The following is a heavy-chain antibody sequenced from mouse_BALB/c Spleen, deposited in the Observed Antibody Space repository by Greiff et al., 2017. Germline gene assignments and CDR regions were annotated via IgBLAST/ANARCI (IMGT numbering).Heavy chain of an antibody. CDR3: ARSDGSSYDYAMDY. J-gene: IGHJ4*01. Sequence: QVQLQQSGAELARPGASVKLSCKASGYTFTSYWMQWVKQRPGQGLEWIGAIYPGDGDTRYTQKFKGKATLTADKSSSTAYMQLSSLASEDSAVYYCARSDGSSYDYAMDYWGQGTSVTVSS. CDR2: IYPGDGDT. D-gene: IGHD1-1*01. CDR1: GYTFTSYW. V-gene: IGHV1-87*01.